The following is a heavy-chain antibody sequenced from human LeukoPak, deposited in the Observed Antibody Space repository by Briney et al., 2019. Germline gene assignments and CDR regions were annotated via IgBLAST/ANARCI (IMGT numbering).Heavy chain of an antibody. J-gene: IGHJ4*02. CDR2: IYYSGST. Sequence: SETLSLTCTVSGGSISSYYWSWIRQPPGKGLEWIGYIYYSGSTNYNPSLKSRVTISVDTSKNQFSLKLSSVTAADTAVYYCARDRYGHDSSFDYWGQGTLVTVSS. D-gene: IGHD5-12*01. CDR1: GGSISSYY. V-gene: IGHV4-59*01. CDR3: ARDRYGHDSSFDY.